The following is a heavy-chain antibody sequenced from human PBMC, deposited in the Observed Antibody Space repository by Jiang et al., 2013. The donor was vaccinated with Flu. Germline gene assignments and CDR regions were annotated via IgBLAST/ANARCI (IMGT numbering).Heavy chain of an antibody. CDR1: VAPSVVTT. CDR2: IYYMGAP. CDR3: ASNARTFSRVHAFDI. V-gene: IGHV4-59*08. Sequence: KPSRPCPSPALSLVAPSVVTTGAGSGSPHGKGPEWIGYIYYMGAPTTTPPSKSRVTISVDTSKNQFSLKLSSVTAADTAVYYCASNARTFSRVHAFDIWGQGTMVTVSS. D-gene: IGHD2/OR15-2a*01. J-gene: IGHJ3*02.